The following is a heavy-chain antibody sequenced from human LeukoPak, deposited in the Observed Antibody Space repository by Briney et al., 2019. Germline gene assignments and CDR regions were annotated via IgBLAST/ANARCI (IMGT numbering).Heavy chain of an antibody. Sequence: GGSLRLSCAASGFTFSDYYMSWIRQAPGKGLEWVSYISSSGSTIYYADSVKGRFTISRDNAKNSLYLQMNSLRAEDTAVYYGGGGGSWELPDYWGQGTLVTVSS. D-gene: IGHD1-26*01. CDR1: GFTFSDYY. J-gene: IGHJ4*02. CDR3: GGGGSWELPDY. CDR2: ISSSGSTI. V-gene: IGHV3-11*01.